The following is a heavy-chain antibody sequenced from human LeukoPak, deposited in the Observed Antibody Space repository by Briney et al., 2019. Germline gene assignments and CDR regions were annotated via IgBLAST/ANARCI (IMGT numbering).Heavy chain of an antibody. CDR1: GGSFSGYY. V-gene: IGHV4-34*01. D-gene: IGHD5-18*01. CDR3: AIRRGYSYGYGP. Sequence: PSETLSLTCAVYGGSFSGYYWSWIRQPPGKGLEWIGEINHSGSTNYNPSLKSRVTISVDTSKNQFSLKLSSVTAADTAVYYCAIRRGYSYGYGPWGQGTLVTASS. CDR2: INHSGST. J-gene: IGHJ4*02.